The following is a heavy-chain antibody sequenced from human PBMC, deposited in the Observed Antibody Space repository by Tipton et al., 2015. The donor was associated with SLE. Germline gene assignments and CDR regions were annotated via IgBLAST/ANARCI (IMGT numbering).Heavy chain of an antibody. V-gene: IGHV3-33*06. CDR3: AKDLPGVAVAGAPDF. CDR2: IWYDGSNK. J-gene: IGHJ4*02. D-gene: IGHD6-19*01. Sequence: SLRLSCTASGFTFSSYGMHWVRQAPGKGLEWVAVIWYDGSNKYYADSVKGRFTISRDNYKNTLYLQMNSLRVDDTAVYYCAKDLPGVAVAGAPDFWGQGTLVTVSS. CDR1: GFTFSSYG.